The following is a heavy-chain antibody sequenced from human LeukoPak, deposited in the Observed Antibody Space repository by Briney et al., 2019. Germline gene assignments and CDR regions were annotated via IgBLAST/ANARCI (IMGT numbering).Heavy chain of an antibody. J-gene: IGHJ6*03. CDR1: GYTFNDYY. Sequence: ASVKVSCKASGYTFNDYYIHWVRQAPGQGLEWMGCIDPNSGDTNYAETFQVRVTMTRDTSISTAYMELRSLRSDDTAIYFCARNPTVTTNNYYYYMDVWGQGTTVTVSS. CDR2: IDPNSGDT. V-gene: IGHV1-2*02. CDR3: ARNPTVTTNNYYYYMDV. D-gene: IGHD4-11*01.